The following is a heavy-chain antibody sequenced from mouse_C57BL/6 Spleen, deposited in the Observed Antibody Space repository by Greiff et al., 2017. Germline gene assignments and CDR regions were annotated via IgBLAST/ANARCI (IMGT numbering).Heavy chain of an antibody. V-gene: IGHV1-4*01. D-gene: IGHD2-3*01. J-gene: IGHJ3*01. CDR2: INPSSGYT. CDR3: SRYDPTAY. CDR1: GYTFTSYT. Sequence: VQLQQSGAELARPGASVKMSCKASGYTFTSYTMHWVKQRPGQGLEWIGYINPSSGYTKYNQKFKDKATLTADKSSSTAYMQLSSLTSEDSAVXYCSRYDPTAYWGQGTLVTVSA.